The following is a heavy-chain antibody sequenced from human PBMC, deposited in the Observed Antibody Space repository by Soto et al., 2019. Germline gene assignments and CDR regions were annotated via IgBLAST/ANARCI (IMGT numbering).Heavy chain of an antibody. Sequence: QVQLVESGGGVVQPGRSLRLSCAASGFTFSNYALHWVRQPPGKGLEWVAVIAYDGSKKYYADSVKGRFTISRDNSKNTLYLEVSSLRVEDTAFYYCARDYSGTFQYYFDYWGQETLVTVSS. V-gene: IGHV3-30-3*01. CDR2: IAYDGSKK. CDR3: ARDYSGTFQYYFDY. J-gene: IGHJ4*02. D-gene: IGHD1-26*01. CDR1: GFTFSNYA.